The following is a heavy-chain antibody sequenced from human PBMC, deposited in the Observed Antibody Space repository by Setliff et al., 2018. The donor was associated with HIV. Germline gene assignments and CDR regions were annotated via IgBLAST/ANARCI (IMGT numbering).Heavy chain of an antibody. CDR1: GGSISSYY. J-gene: IGHJ4*02. CDR3: ARGREAVAGALHFDY. V-gene: IGHV4-59*08. CDR2: IYGSGST. Sequence: PSETLSLTCTVSGGSISSYYWSWIRQPPGKGLEWIGYIYGSGSTNYNPSLKSRVTISADTSKNQFSLKLSSVTAADTAVYYCARGREAVAGALHFDYWGQGPLVTVSS. D-gene: IGHD6-19*01.